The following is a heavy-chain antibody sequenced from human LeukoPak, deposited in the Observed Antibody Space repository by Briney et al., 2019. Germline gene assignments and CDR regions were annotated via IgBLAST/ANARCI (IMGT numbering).Heavy chain of an antibody. CDR1: GYSISSGYY. D-gene: IGHD6-19*01. J-gene: IGHJ4*02. CDR2: IYHRGST. V-gene: IGHV4-38-2*01. CDR3: GRIGSSGWYVSDY. Sequence: SETLSLTCAVSGYSISSGYYWGWMRQPPGKGLEWIGSIYHRGSTYYNPSLKSRVTISVDTSKNQFSLKLSSVTAADTAVYYCGRIGSSGWYVSDYWGQGTLVTVSS.